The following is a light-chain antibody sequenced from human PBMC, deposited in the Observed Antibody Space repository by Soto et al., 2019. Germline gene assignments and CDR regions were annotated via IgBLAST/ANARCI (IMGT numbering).Light chain of an antibody. CDR2: GVY. CDR1: QSVSSN. V-gene: IGKV3D-15*01. J-gene: IGKJ1*01. Sequence: EIVMTQSPTILSVSPGERATLSCRASQSVSSNLAWYQQKPGQAPRLLIYGVYTRAPGIPARFSGSGSGTDFTLTISRLEPEDFATYYCQQYNSYWTFGQGTKVDIK. CDR3: QQYNSYWT.